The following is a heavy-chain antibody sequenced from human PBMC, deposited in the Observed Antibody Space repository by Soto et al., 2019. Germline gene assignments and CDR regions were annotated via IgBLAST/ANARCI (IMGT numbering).Heavy chain of an antibody. CDR3: ARDRTAAGIDY. Sequence: GPGPRHSSETLSLTCTVSGGSISSYYWSWIRQPAGKGLEWIGRIYTSGSTNYNPSLKSRVTMSVDTSKNQFSLKLSSVTAADTAVYYCARDRTAAGIDYWGQGTLVTVSS. D-gene: IGHD6-13*01. V-gene: IGHV4-4*07. CDR1: GGSISSYY. CDR2: IYTSGST. J-gene: IGHJ4*02.